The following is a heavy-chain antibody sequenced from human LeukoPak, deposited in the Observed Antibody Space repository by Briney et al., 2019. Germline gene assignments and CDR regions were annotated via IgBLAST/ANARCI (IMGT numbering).Heavy chain of an antibody. CDR2: ISAYNGNT. J-gene: IGHJ6*03. V-gene: IGHV1-18*01. CDR3: ARAVVVAPVGYYYYMDV. Sequence: ASVKVSCKASGYTFTSYGISWVRQAPGQGLEWIGWISAYNGNTNYAQKLQGRVTMTTDTSTSTAYMELRSLRSDDTAVYYCARAVVVAPVGYYYYMDVWGKGTTVTVSS. CDR1: GYTFTSYG. D-gene: IGHD2-15*01.